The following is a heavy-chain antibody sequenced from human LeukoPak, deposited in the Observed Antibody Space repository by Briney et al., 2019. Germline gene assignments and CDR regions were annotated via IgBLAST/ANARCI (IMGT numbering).Heavy chain of an antibody. Sequence: KPGASVKVSCKASGYTFSSYDINWVRQATGQGLEWMGWMNPNSGNTGYAQKFQGRVTMTRNTSISTAYMELSSLRSEDTAVYYCARRKCNTDCYNWYDPWGQGTLVTVSS. D-gene: IGHD2-21*02. CDR2: MNPNSGNT. V-gene: IGHV1-8*01. CDR3: ARRKCNTDCYNWYDP. CDR1: GYTFSSYD. J-gene: IGHJ5*02.